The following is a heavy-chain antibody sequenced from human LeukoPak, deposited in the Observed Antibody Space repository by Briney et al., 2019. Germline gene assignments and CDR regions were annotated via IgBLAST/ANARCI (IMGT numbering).Heavy chain of an antibody. J-gene: IGHJ5*02. CDR3: ARGADFYNWFDP. V-gene: IGHV4-59*01. D-gene: IGHD3-3*01. CDR2: THYSDHT. Sequence: SETLSLTCTVSGGSITSNFWSWIRQPPGQGLQCVAYTHYSDHTNYNPSLKSRVTISVDTSKNQLSLMLSSVSAADTAVYYCARGADFYNWFDPWGQGTLVTVSS. CDR1: GGSITSNF.